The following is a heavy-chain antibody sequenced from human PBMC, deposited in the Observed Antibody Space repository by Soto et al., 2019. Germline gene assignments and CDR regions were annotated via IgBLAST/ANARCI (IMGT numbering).Heavy chain of an antibody. J-gene: IGHJ4*02. CDR2: VYHSGST. CDR1: GGSISTSNW. CDR3: ASTSTSGTRFDY. V-gene: IGHV4-4*02. D-gene: IGHD1-1*01. Sequence: QVQLQESGPGLVKPSGTLSLTCAVSGGSISTSNWWSWVRQPPGKGLEWIGEVYHSGSTNYNPSFTGRVAMSVDKSKNQLSLKLNSVTAADTALYYCASTSTSGTRFDYWGQGSLVTVSS.